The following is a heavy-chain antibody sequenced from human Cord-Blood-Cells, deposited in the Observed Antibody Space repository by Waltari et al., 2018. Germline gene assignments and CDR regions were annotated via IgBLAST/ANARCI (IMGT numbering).Heavy chain of an antibody. CDR1: GFTFSSYS. CDR2: ISSSSSTI. V-gene: IGHV3-48*01. Sequence: EVQLVESGGGLVQPGGSLRLSCAASGFTFSSYSMNWVRPAPGKGLEWVSYISSSSSTIYYADSVKGRFTISRDNAKNSLYLQMNSLRAEDTAVYYCARFPSRRGGAFDIWGQGTMVTVSS. D-gene: IGHD3-10*01. CDR3: ARFPSRRGGAFDI. J-gene: IGHJ3*02.